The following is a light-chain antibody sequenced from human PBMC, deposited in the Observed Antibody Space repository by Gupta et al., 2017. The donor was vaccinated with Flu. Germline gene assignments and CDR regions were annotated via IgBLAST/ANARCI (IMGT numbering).Light chain of an antibody. CDR2: EVS. V-gene: IGLV2-14*01. CDR1: RGDLGGYNY. J-gene: IGLJ3*02. Sequence: QSALTPPASVSGSPGQSITISCTGSRGDLGGYNYVSWYQQHPGKAPKLIIFEVSNRPSGVSNRFSGSKSGNTASLTISGLQAEDEADYYCSSYTNTITLVVFGGGTKLTVL. CDR3: SSYTNTITLVV.